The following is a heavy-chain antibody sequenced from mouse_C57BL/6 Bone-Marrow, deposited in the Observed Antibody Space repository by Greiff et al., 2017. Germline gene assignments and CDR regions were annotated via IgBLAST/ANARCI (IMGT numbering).Heavy chain of an antibody. D-gene: IGHD1-3*01. V-gene: IGHV1-81*01. CDR3: ARLNPYYFDY. CDR2: IYPRSGNT. J-gene: IGHJ2*01. CDR1: GYTFTSYG. Sequence: LVESGAELARPGASVKLSCKASGYTFTSYGISWVKQRTGQGLEWIGEIYPRSGNTYYNEKFKGKATLTADKSSSTAYMELRSLTSEDSAVYFCARLNPYYFDYWGQGTTLTVAS.